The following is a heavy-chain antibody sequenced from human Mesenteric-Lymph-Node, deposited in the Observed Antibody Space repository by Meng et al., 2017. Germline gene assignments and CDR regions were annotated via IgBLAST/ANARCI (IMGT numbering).Heavy chain of an antibody. CDR1: GFTFSSYS. J-gene: IGHJ4*02. CDR3: ASFGFGELLEYPYYFDY. D-gene: IGHD3-10*01. Sequence: GESLKISCAASGFTFSSYSMNWVRQAPGKGLEWVSSISSSSSYIYYADSVKGRFTISRDNAKNSLYLQMNSLRAEDTAVYYCASFGFGELLEYPYYFDYWGQGTLVTVSS. CDR2: ISSSSSYI. V-gene: IGHV3-21*01.